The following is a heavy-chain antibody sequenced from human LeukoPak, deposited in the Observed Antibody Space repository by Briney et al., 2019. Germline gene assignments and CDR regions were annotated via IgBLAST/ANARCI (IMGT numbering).Heavy chain of an antibody. CDR3: AKDAIGQYRPYYFDC. V-gene: IGHV3-23*01. J-gene: IGHJ4*02. CDR1: GFTFSSFA. D-gene: IGHD3-16*02. CDR2: ISGSGEST. Sequence: GGSLRLSCATSGFTFSSFAMSWVRQAPGKGLEWVSSISGSGESTYYADYVKGRFTVSRDNSKNTLNLQLNSLRAEDTAVYYCAKDAIGQYRPYYFDCWGQGTLVTGSS.